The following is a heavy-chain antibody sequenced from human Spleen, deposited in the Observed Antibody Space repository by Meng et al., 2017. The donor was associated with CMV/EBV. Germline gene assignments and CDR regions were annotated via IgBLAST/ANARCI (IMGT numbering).Heavy chain of an antibody. V-gene: IGHV3-66*02. J-gene: IGHJ6*02. CDR1: GFTVTMHD. Sequence: GESLKISCVPSGFTVTMHDMSWVRQAPGKGLEWISLTYSDGRTSYADSVKGRFSISRDSSKNTLYLQTNSLRADDTAMYYCARVDYSYFYAMDVWGQGTTVTVSS. CDR2: TYSDGRT. CDR3: ARVDYSYFYAMDV.